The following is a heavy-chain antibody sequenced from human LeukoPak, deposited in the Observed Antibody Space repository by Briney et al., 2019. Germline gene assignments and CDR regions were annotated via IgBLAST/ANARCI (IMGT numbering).Heavy chain of an antibody. CDR3: ARHKRWLQFDAFDI. CDR1: GFTLSSYA. Sequence: GSLRLSCAASGFTLSSYAMSWVRQAPGKGLEWIGEINHSGSTNYNPSLKSRVTISVDTSKNQFSLKLSSVTAADTAVYYCARHKRWLQFDAFDIWGQGTMVTVSS. V-gene: IGHV4-34*01. J-gene: IGHJ3*02. D-gene: IGHD5-24*01. CDR2: INHSGST.